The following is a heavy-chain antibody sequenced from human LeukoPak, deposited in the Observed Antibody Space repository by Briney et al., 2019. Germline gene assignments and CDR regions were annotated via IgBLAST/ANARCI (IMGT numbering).Heavy chain of an antibody. CDR2: ISNAGSKK. CDR1: GFTFSSYA. Sequence: GGSLRLSCAASGFTFSSYAMHWVRQAPGKGLEWVAVISNAGSKKQYADSVKGRFTISRDNSKNTLYLQMNSLRAEDTDVYYCARDLAYCGGECYSGDAFDIWGQETMVTVSS. J-gene: IGHJ3*02. V-gene: IGHV3-30*04. D-gene: IGHD2-21*01. CDR3: ARDLAYCGGECYSGDAFDI.